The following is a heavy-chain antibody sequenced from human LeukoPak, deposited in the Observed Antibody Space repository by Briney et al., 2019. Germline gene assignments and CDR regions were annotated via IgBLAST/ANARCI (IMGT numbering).Heavy chain of an antibody. CDR2: IIPIFGTA. D-gene: IGHD3-16*01. Sequence: SVKVSCKASGGTFSSYAISWVRQAPGQGLEWMGGIIPIFGTANYAQKFQGRVTITTDESTSTAYMELSSLRSEDTAVYYCARDGAFGTANDALDIWGQGTMVTVSS. CDR1: GGTFSSYA. V-gene: IGHV1-69*05. J-gene: IGHJ3*02. CDR3: ARDGAFGTANDALDI.